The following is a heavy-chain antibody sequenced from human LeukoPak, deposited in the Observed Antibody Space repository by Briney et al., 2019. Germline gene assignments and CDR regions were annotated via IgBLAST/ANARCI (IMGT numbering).Heavy chain of an antibody. CDR2: IGTAGDT. CDR3: ARGTYDSSGYPTDDAFDI. J-gene: IGHJ3*02. D-gene: IGHD3-22*01. CDR1: GFTFSSYD. Sequence: GGSLRLSCAASGFTFSSYDMHWVRQATGKGLGWVSAIGTAGDTYYPGSVKGRFTISRENAKNSLYLQMNSLRAGDTAVYYCARGTYDSSGYPTDDAFDIWGQGTMVTVSS. V-gene: IGHV3-13*04.